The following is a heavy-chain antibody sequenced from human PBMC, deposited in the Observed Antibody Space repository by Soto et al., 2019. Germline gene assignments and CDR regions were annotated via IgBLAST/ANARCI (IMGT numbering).Heavy chain of an antibody. CDR2: INPSVGST. V-gene: IGHV1-46*01. CDR3: ARDVLVGYSSGWHSYRNSVGGMDV. D-gene: IGHD6-19*01. Sequence: ASVKVSCKASGYTFTSYYLHWVRQAPGQGPEWLGRINPSVGSTTYAQNFQGRVTITADESTSTAYMELSSLRSDDTAVYYCARDVLVGYSSGWHSYRNSVGGMDVWGQGTTVTV. CDR1: GYTFTSYY. J-gene: IGHJ6*02.